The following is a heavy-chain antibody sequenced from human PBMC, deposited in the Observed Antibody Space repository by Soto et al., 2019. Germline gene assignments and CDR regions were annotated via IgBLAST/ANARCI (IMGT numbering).Heavy chain of an antibody. J-gene: IGHJ4*02. CDR1: GGSFSGYY. CDR3: ARVNIVEWNPDAGY. Sequence: SETLSLTCAVYGGSFSGYYWSWIRQPPGKGLEWIGEINHSGSTNYNPSLKSRVTISVDTSKNQFSPKLSSATAADTAEHYCARVNIVEWNPDAGYWGQGTLVTVSS. D-gene: IGHD2-21*01. V-gene: IGHV4-34*01. CDR2: INHSGST.